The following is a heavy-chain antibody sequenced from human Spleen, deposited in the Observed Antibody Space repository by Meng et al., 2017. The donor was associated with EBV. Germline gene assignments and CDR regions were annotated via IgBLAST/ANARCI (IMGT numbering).Heavy chain of an antibody. CDR3: ARDTDYGDTYFDS. V-gene: IGHV4-34*01. CDR1: GGSFSGYY. Sequence: QVQLQQWGAGLLKPSETRSLTCAVYGGSFSGYYWSWIRQPPGKGLEWIGEINHSGGTNYNPSLKSRVTMSIGTSKNQFSLKLSPVTAADTAVYYCARDTDYGDTYFDSWGRGILVTVSS. D-gene: IGHD4-17*01. J-gene: IGHJ4*02. CDR2: INHSGGT.